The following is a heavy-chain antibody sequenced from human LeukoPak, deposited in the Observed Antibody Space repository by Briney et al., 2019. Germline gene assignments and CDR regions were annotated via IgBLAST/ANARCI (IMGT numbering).Heavy chain of an antibody. CDR1: GFTFSSYA. Sequence: GGSLRLSCAASGFTFSSYAMSWVRQAPGKGLEWVSAISGSGGSTYYADSVKGRFTTSRDNSKNTLYLQMNSLRAEDTAVYYCAKTTVDSGSYYAFDYWGQGTLVTVSS. CDR2: ISGSGGST. D-gene: IGHD1-26*01. J-gene: IGHJ4*02. CDR3: AKTTVDSGSYYAFDY. V-gene: IGHV3-23*01.